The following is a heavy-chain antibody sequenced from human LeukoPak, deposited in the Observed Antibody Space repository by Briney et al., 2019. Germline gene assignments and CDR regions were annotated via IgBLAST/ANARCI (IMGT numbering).Heavy chain of an antibody. CDR3: ATVRLRTTGTYDAFDI. Sequence: GASVKVSCKVSGYTLTELSTHWVRQAPGKGLEWMGGFDPEDGETIYAQKFQGRVTMTEDTSTDTAYMELSSLRSEDTAVYYCATVRLRTTGTYDAFDIWGQGTMVTVSS. D-gene: IGHD1-1*01. J-gene: IGHJ3*02. CDR1: GYTLTELS. CDR2: FDPEDGET. V-gene: IGHV1-24*01.